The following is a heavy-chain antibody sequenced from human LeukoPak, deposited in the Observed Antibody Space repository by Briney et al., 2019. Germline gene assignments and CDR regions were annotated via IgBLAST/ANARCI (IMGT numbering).Heavy chain of an antibody. CDR3: ARVSWFGELLYYYYYYYMDV. J-gene: IGHJ6*03. V-gene: IGHV1-18*01. CDR1: GYTFTSYG. CDR2: ISAYNGNT. D-gene: IGHD3-10*01. Sequence: ASVKVSCKASGYTFTSYGISWVRQAPGQGLEWMGWISAYNGNTNYAQKLQGRVTMTTDTSTSTAYMELRSLRSDDTAVYYCARVSWFGELLYYYYYYYMDVWGKGTTVTVSS.